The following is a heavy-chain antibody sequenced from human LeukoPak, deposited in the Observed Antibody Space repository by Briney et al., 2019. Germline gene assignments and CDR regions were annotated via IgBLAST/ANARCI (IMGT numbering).Heavy chain of an antibody. V-gene: IGHV3-30*18. D-gene: IGHD3-22*01. CDR1: GFIFSSYG. Sequence: GGSLRLSCAASGFIFSSYGMHWVRQAPGKGLEWVTVISYDGSNKYYADSVKGRFTISRDNSKNTLYLQLNSLRAEDTAVYYCAKEVPLDSSGFPGYFDYWGQGTLVTVSS. J-gene: IGHJ4*02. CDR3: AKEVPLDSSGFPGYFDY. CDR2: ISYDGSNK.